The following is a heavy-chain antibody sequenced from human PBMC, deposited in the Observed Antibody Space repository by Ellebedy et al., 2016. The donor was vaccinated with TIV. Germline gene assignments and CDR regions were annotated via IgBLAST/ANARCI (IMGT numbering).Heavy chain of an antibody. CDR2: IYQDGSDK. D-gene: IGHD4-17*01. CDR3: ARRGSYGDYSVQVNSWFDL. CDR1: GFSFRNYW. V-gene: IGHV3-7*01. Sequence: PGGSLRLSCAASGFSFRNYWMGWVRQAPGKGLEWVANIYQDGSDKYYVDSVKGRFTISRDNAKNSMFLQMNSLRAEDTAMYYCARRGSYGDYSVQVNSWFDLWGQGTLVTVS. J-gene: IGHJ5*02.